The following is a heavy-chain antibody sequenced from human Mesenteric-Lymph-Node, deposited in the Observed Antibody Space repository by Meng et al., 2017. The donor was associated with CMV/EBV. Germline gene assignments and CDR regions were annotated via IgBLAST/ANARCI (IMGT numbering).Heavy chain of an antibody. D-gene: IGHD2-2*01. CDR3: ARDQDYCDSTSCYDVFDI. CDR2: MSSSGKT. V-gene: IGHV4-39*07. Sequence: SETLSLTCTVSDDYFSNKRYYWVWIRQPPGKGLEWIGSMSSSGKTYVKSSLTSRVTISIDKSNNQVSLKLTSVTAADTAVYYCARDQDYCDSTSCYDVFDIWGQGTMVTVSS. J-gene: IGHJ3*02. CDR1: DDYFSNKRYY.